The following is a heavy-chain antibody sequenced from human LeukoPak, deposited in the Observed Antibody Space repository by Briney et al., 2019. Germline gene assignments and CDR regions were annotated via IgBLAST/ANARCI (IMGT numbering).Heavy chain of an antibody. CDR1: GFTFSSYW. V-gene: IGHV4-34*01. CDR3: ARGGYNYGFYYFDY. CDR2: INHSGST. J-gene: IGHJ4*02. Sequence: GSLRLSCAASGFTFSSYWMSWIRQPPGKGLEWIGEINHSGSTNYNPSLKSRVTISVDTSKNQFSLKLSSVTAADTAVYYCARGGYNYGFYYFDYWGQGTLVTVSS. D-gene: IGHD5-18*01.